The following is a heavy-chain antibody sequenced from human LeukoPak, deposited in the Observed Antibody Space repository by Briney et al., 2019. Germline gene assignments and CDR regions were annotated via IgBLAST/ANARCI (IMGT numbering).Heavy chain of an antibody. V-gene: IGHV4-39*01. D-gene: IGHD2-15*01. CDR2: VYYSGGT. Sequence: SETPSLTCTVSGGSMNSSPYYWGWIRQPPGKGLEWIGLVYYSGGTSYNPSLKSRVTMSVDTSKNQFSLKLRSVTAADTAVYYCARRPPWWQDPAMTFENWGQGTMVTVSS. CDR1: GGSMNSSPYY. CDR3: ARRPPWWQDPAMTFEN. J-gene: IGHJ3*02.